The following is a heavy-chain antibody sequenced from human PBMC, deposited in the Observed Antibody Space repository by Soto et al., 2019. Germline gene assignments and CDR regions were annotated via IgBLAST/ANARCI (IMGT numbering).Heavy chain of an antibody. CDR1: GFTFSNAW. Sequence: PGGSLRLSCAASGFTFSNAWMNWVRQAPGKGLEWVGRIKSKTDGGTTDYAAPVKGRFTISRDDSKNTLYLQMNSLKTEDTAVYYCTTDSRIADYYYYGMDVWGQGTTVTVSS. V-gene: IGHV3-15*07. D-gene: IGHD6-13*01. CDR3: TTDSRIADYYYYGMDV. CDR2: IKSKTDGGTT. J-gene: IGHJ6*02.